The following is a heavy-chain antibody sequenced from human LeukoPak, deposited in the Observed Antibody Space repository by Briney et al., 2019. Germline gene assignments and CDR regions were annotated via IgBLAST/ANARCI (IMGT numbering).Heavy chain of an antibody. CDR3: AGNWVNDAFDI. Sequence: SETLSLTCTVSGGSISSYYWSWIRQPPGKGLEWIGYIYYSGSNNYNPSLKSRVTISVDTSKNQFSLKLSSVTAADTAVYYCAGNWVNDAFDIWGQGTMVTVSS. CDR1: GGSISSYY. D-gene: IGHD7-27*01. V-gene: IGHV4-59*01. J-gene: IGHJ3*02. CDR2: IYYSGSN.